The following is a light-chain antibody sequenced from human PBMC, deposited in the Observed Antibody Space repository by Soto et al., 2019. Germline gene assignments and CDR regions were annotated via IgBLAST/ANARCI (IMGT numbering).Light chain of an antibody. V-gene: IGKV1-39*01. CDR1: QNIGNY. CDR2: AAS. J-gene: IGKJ2*03. CDR3: QHGYRPPHS. Sequence: DIQMTQSPSSLSAYVGDRVTSTCRTSQNIGNYLNWYQHTPGEAPQLLIYAASRLHSGVPSRFSGSGSGTDFTLTIGSLQPEDFATYYCQHGYRPPHSFGQGTKLEIK.